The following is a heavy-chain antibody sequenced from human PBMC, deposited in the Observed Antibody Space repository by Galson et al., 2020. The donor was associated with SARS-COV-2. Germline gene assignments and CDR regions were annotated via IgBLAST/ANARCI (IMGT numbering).Heavy chain of an antibody. J-gene: IGHJ4*02. CDR1: GFTFSSYA. CDR2: ISYDGSNK. CDR3: ARTGGSYMDY. D-gene: IGHD1-26*01. V-gene: IGHV3-30-3*01. Sequence: GSLRLSCAASGFTFSSYAMHWVRQAPGKGLEWVAVISYDGSNKYYADSVKGRFTISRDNSKNTLYLQMNSLRAEDTAVYYCARTGGSYMDYWGQGTLVTVSS.